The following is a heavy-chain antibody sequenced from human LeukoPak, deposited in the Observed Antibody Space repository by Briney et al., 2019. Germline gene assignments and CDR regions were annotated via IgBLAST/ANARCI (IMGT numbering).Heavy chain of an antibody. J-gene: IGHJ6*02. CDR1: GGSISSHY. CDR3: ARDGRYSGYARHYYYGMDV. CDR2: IYYSGST. Sequence: SETLSLTCTVSGGSISSHYWSWIRQPPGKGLEWIGYIYYSGSTNYNPSLKSRVTTSVDTSKNQFSLKLSSVTAADTAVYYCARDGRYSGYARHYYYGMDVWGQGTTVTVSS. V-gene: IGHV4-59*11. D-gene: IGHD5-12*01.